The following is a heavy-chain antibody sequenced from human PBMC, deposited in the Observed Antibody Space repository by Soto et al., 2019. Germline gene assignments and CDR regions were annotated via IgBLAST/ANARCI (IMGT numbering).Heavy chain of an antibody. CDR3: ARDPYNGMDV. CDR1: GGSISSGGYY. Sequence: QVQLQESGPGLVKPSETLSLTCTVSGGSISSGGYYWTWIRQLPGKGLEWIGYIHNSGFTYYNPSLKSRVTISVGTSTTHFSLKLSSVTAADTAVYYCARDPYNGMDVWGQGTTVTVSS. V-gene: IGHV4-31*03. CDR2: IHNSGFT. D-gene: IGHD1-20*01. J-gene: IGHJ6*02.